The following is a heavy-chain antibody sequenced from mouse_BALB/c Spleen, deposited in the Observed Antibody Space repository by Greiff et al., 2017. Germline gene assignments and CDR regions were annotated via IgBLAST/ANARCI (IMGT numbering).Heavy chain of an antibody. CDR2: ISSGGSYT. V-gene: IGHV5-6*03. Sequence: DVKLVESGGGLVQPGGSRKLSCAASGFTFSSYGMSWVRQTPDKRLEWVATISSGGSYTYYPDSVKGRFTISRDNAKNTLYLQMSSLKSEDTAMYYCARQDLPGDYYAMDYWGQGTSVTVSS. CDR1: GFTFSSYG. J-gene: IGHJ4*01. D-gene: IGHD2-1*01. CDR3: ARQDLPGDYYAMDY.